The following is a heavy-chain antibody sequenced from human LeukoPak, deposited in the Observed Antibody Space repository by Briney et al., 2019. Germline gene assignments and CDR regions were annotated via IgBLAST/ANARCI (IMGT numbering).Heavy chain of an antibody. Sequence: PSETLSLTCAVYGGSFSGYYWSWIRQPPGKGLEWIGEINHSGSTNYNPSLKSRVTISVDTSKNQFSLKLSSVTAADTAVYYCAGASPRGEMATIVLGYWGQGTLVTVSS. J-gene: IGHJ4*02. D-gene: IGHD5-24*01. V-gene: IGHV4-34*01. CDR1: GGSFSGYY. CDR3: AGASPRGEMATIVLGY. CDR2: INHSGST.